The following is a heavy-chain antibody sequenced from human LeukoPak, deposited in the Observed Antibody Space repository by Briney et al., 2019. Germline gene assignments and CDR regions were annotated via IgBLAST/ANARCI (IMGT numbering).Heavy chain of an antibody. D-gene: IGHD2-2*01. V-gene: IGHV1-46*01. CDR1: GYTFTTYY. CDR2: INPSGGST. Sequence: GASVKVSCKSSGYTFTTYYIHWVRQAPGQGLEWMGVINPSGGSTSFAQKFQARLTMTRDTSTSTVYMELSGLNSEDTAVYYCAREIVVVPSAMGFDPWGQGALVTVS. J-gene: IGHJ5*02. CDR3: AREIVVVPSAMGFDP.